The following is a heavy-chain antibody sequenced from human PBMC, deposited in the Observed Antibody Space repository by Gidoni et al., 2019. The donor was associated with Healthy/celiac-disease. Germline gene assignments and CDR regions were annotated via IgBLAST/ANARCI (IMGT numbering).Heavy chain of an antibody. CDR1: GYTFTSYG. J-gene: IGHJ5*02. D-gene: IGHD6-6*01. Sequence: QVQLVQSGAEVKKPGASVKVSCKASGYTFTSYGISWVRQAPGQGLEWMGWISAYNGNTNYAQKLQGRVTMTTDTSTSTAYMELRSLRSDDTAVYYCAIHPVEYSSSEFWFDPWGQGTLVTVSS. V-gene: IGHV1-18*01. CDR2: ISAYNGNT. CDR3: AIHPVEYSSSEFWFDP.